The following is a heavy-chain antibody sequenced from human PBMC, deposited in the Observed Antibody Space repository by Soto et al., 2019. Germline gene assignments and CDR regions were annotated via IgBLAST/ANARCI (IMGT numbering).Heavy chain of an antibody. CDR2: INAGNGNT. CDR3: AREDYYDSSGESLGFDP. CDR1: GYTFTSYA. D-gene: IGHD3-22*01. J-gene: IGHJ5*02. V-gene: IGHV1-3*01. Sequence: QVQLVQSGAEVKKPGASVKVSCKASGYTFTSYAMHWVRQAPGQRLEGMGWINAGNGNTKYSQKFQGRVTITRDTSASTAYMELSSLRSEDTAVYYCAREDYYDSSGESLGFDPWGQGTLVTVSS.